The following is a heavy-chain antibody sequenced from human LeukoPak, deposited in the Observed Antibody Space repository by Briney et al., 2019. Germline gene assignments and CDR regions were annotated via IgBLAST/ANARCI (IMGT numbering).Heavy chain of an antibody. CDR3: ARVRTYYYDSSGYDYFDY. Sequence: ASVKVSCKASGYTFTSYGISWVRQAPGQGLEWMGWISAFNGNTNYAQKLQGRVTMTTDTSTSTAYMELRSLRSDDTAVYYCARVRTYYYDSSGYDYFDYWGPGTLVTVSS. D-gene: IGHD3-22*01. J-gene: IGHJ4*02. CDR1: GYTFTSYG. V-gene: IGHV1-18*01. CDR2: ISAFNGNT.